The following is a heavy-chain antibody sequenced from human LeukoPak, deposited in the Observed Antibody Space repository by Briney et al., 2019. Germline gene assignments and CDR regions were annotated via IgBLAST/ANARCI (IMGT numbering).Heavy chain of an antibody. V-gene: IGHV4-39*01. Sequence: SETLSLICTVSGDSISSSRHSWGWIRQPPGKGLEWIGSISYSGSTYYNPSLKTRVTMSVDTSENQFSLKLSSVTAADSTVYYCVRIYCTSTSCYGDSYYGMDVWGQGTTVTVSS. J-gene: IGHJ6*02. D-gene: IGHD2-2*01. CDR1: GDSISSSRHS. CDR3: VRIYCTSTSCYGDSYYGMDV. CDR2: ISYSGST.